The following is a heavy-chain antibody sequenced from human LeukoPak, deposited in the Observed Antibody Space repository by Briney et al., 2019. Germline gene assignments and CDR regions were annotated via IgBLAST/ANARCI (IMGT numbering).Heavy chain of an antibody. V-gene: IGHV5-51*01. CDR3: ARSTTVTSSYYYYYGMDV. J-gene: IGHJ6*02. Sequence: GESLKISCKGSGYIFTSYWIGWVRQMPGKGLEWMGIIYPGDSDTRYSPSFQGQVTISADKSISTAYLQWSSLKASDTAMYYCARSTTVTSSYYYYYGMDVWGQGTTVTVSS. CDR1: GYIFTSYW. D-gene: IGHD4-17*01. CDR2: IYPGDSDT.